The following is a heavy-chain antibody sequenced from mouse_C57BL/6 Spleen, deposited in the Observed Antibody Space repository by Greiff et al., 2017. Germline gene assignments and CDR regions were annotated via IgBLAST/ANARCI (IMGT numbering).Heavy chain of an antibody. J-gene: IGHJ2*01. CDR2: IDPSDSYT. CDR1: GYTFTSYW. Sequence: QVQLQQPGAELVMPGASVKLSCKASGYTFTSYWMHWVKQRPGQGLEWIGEIDPSDSYTNYNQKFKGKSTLTVDKSSSTAYMQLSSLTSEDSAVYYCARDHGNYFDYWGQGTTLTVSS. D-gene: IGHD2-1*01. CDR3: ARDHGNYFDY. V-gene: IGHV1-69*01.